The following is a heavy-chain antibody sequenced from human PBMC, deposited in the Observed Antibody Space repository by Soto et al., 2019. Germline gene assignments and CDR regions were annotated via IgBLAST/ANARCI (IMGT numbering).Heavy chain of an antibody. D-gene: IGHD1-26*01. CDR3: ARGAGGRYYNDY. Sequence: EVQLVESGGGLVQPGGSLRLSCAASGFTFGSFWMHWVRQGPGKGLVWLSRINFDGTRTTYADSVKGRFTISRDNAKDTVYLQMNSLRAEDTAVYYCARGAGGRYYNDYWGQGTLVTVSS. CDR1: GFTFGSFW. V-gene: IGHV3-74*01. J-gene: IGHJ4*02. CDR2: INFDGTRT.